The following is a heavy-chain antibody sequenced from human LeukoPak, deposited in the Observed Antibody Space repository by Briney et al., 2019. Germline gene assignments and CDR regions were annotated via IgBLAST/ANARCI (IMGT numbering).Heavy chain of an antibody. V-gene: IGHV4-30-4*07. Sequence: PSQTLSLTCAVSGDSITTSGYSWSWIRQPPGKGLEWIAYIYYSGNFYYNPSLKSRITISADTSKNRFSLNLSSVTAADTAVYFCVRARRNGYNYFPDYWGQGTLVTVSS. CDR2: IYYSGNF. J-gene: IGHJ4*02. CDR3: VRARRNGYNYFPDY. CDR1: GDSITTSGYS. D-gene: IGHD5-24*01.